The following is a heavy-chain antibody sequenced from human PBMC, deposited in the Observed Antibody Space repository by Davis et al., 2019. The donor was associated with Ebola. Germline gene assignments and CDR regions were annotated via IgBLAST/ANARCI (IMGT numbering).Heavy chain of an antibody. V-gene: IGHV3-73*01. D-gene: IGHD3-22*01. CDR2: IRSKANSYAT. Sequence: GGSLRLSCAASGFTFSGSAMHWVRQASGKGLEWVGRIRSKANSYATAYAASVKGRFTISRDDSKNTAYLQMNSLKTEDTAVYYCTRHNSGYYYDLDYWGQGTLVTVSS. CDR1: GFTFSGSA. CDR3: TRHNSGYYYDLDY. J-gene: IGHJ4*02.